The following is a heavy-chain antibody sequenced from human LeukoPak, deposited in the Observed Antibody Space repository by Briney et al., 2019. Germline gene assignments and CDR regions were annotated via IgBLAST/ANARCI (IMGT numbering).Heavy chain of an antibody. CDR3: AKDRSESLGEPHQDDAFDI. CDR1: GFTFDDYA. CDR2: ISWNSGSI. Sequence: PGRSLRLSCAASGFTFDDYAMHWVRQAPGKGLEWVSGISWNSGSIGYADSVKGRLTISRDNAKNSLYLQMNSLRAEDTALYYCAKDRSESLGEPHQDDAFDIWGQGTMVTVSS. D-gene: IGHD3-16*01. J-gene: IGHJ3*02. V-gene: IGHV3-9*01.